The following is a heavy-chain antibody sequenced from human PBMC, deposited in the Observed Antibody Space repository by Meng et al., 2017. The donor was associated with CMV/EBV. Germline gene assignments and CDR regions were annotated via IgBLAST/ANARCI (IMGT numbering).Heavy chain of an antibody. V-gene: IGHV3-69-1*01. J-gene: IGHJ4*02. CDR2: ISSSSTI. CDR1: GFTFGDYA. Sequence: GESLKISCTSSGFTFGDYAINWVRQAPGKGLEWVSYISSSSTIYYADSVKGRFTISRDNAKNSLYLQMNSLRAEDTAVYYCARAWIAAAGTLDYWGQGTLVTVSS. D-gene: IGHD6-13*01. CDR3: ARAWIAAAGTLDY.